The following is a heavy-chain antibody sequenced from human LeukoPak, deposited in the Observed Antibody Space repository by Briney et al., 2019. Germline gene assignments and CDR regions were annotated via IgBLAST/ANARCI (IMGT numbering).Heavy chain of an antibody. CDR2: IYYSGNT. CDR1: GGSISSGGYY. D-gene: IGHD3-22*01. Sequence: SETLSLTCTVSGGSISSGGYYWSWIRQHPGKGLEWIGYIYYSGNTYYNPSLKSRVTISLDTSKNQFSLKLSSVTAADTAVYYCARGYDSSGYYLAWFDPWGQGTLVTVSS. J-gene: IGHJ5*02. CDR3: ARGYDSSGYYLAWFDP. V-gene: IGHV4-31*03.